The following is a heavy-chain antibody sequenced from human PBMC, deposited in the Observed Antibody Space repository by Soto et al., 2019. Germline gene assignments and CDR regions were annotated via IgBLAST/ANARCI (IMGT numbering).Heavy chain of an antibody. CDR1: GGTFSSYT. J-gene: IGHJ5*02. CDR3: ARERKYSSSSDQGWFDP. CDR2: IIPILGIA. Sequence: VASVKVSCKASGGTFSSYTISWVRQAPGQGLEWMGRIIPILGIANYAQKFQGRVTITADKSTSTAYMELSSLRSEDTAVYYCARERKYSSSSDQGWFDPWGQGTLVTVSS. V-gene: IGHV1-69*04. D-gene: IGHD6-6*01.